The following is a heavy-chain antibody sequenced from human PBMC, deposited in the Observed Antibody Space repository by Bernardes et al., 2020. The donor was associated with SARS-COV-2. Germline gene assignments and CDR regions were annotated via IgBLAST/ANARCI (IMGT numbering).Heavy chain of an antibody. CDR2: ITTRSNYI. D-gene: IGHD6-13*01. Sequence: GYLSPSSEASGFTVSRYAMNWVRPAPGKGLQWVSSITTRSNYIQYTDSVEGRFTISRDNAKNSLYLEMTSLRAEDTAVYYCARRSSSWYWYFDLWGRGTLVTVSS. CDR1: GFTVSRYA. J-gene: IGHJ2*01. V-gene: IGHV3-21*01. CDR3: ARRSSSWYWYFDL.